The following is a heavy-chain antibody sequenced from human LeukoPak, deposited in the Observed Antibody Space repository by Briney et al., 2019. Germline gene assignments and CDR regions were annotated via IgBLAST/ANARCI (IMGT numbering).Heavy chain of an antibody. J-gene: IGHJ5*02. D-gene: IGHD4-23*01. V-gene: IGHV4-34*01. CDR2: INHSGST. CDR3: ARGLGASGNSNNWFDP. CDR1: GGSFSGYY. Sequence: PSETLSLTCAVYGGSFSGYYWSWIRQPPGKGLEWIGEINHSGSTNYNPSLKSRVTISVDTSKNQFSLKLSSVTAADTVVYYCARGLGASGNSNNWFDPWGQGTLVTVSS.